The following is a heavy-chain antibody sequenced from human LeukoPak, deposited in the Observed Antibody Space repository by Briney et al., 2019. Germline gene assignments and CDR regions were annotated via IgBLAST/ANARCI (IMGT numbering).Heavy chain of an antibody. Sequence: GGSLRLSCAASGFTVSSNYMSWVHQAPGKGLEWASVIYSGGSTYYADSVKGRFTISRDNSKSTLYLQMNSLRAEDTAVYYCARDLSSGWYDYWGQGTLVTVSS. J-gene: IGHJ4*02. V-gene: IGHV3-66*02. CDR3: ARDLSSGWYDY. D-gene: IGHD6-19*01. CDR2: IYSGGST. CDR1: GFTVSSNY.